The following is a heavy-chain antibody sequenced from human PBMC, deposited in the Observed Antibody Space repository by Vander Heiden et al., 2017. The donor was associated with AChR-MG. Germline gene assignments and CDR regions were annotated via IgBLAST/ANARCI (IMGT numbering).Heavy chain of an antibody. V-gene: IGHV4-34*01. Sequence: QVQLQQWGAGLLKPSETLSPTCAAYGGSFSGYYWSWIRQPPGKGLEWIGEINHSGSTNYNPSLKSRVTISVDTPKNQFSLKLSSVTAADTAVYYCARVGASIAAQAFDYWGQGTLVTVSS. J-gene: IGHJ4*02. CDR2: INHSGST. D-gene: IGHD6-6*01. CDR1: GGSFSGYY. CDR3: ARVGASIAAQAFDY.